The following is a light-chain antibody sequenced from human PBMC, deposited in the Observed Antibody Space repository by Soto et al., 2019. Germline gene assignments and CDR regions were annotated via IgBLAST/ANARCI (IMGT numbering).Light chain of an antibody. V-gene: IGLV2-14*01. Sequence: QSALTQPASVSGSPGQSITISCTGTSSDVGGYNYVSWYQQHPGKAPKLMIYDVSNRRSGVSNRFSGSKSGNAASLTISGLEAEAEADSYCSSSTSRSTSVLGTGTTVT. J-gene: IGLJ1*01. CDR2: DVS. CDR1: SSDVGGYNY. CDR3: SSSTSRSTSV.